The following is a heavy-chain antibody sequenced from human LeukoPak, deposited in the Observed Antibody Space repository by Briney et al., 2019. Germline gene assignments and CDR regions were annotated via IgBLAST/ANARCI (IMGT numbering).Heavy chain of an antibody. Sequence: PGGSLRLSCAVSGFTFSKAWMTWVRQAPGRGLEWVGRITSKSDGETTDYAAPVKGRFTMSRDDSKNTLYLQMNNLKTEDTALYYCTFIYDVFDIWGQGTMVTVSS. V-gene: IGHV3-15*01. CDR1: GFTFSKAW. D-gene: IGHD3-3*02. J-gene: IGHJ3*02. CDR3: TFIYDVFDI. CDR2: ITSKSDGETT.